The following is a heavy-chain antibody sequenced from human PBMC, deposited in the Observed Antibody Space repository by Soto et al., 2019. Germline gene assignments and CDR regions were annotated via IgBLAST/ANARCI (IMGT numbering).Heavy chain of an antibody. J-gene: IGHJ5*02. CDR3: ARSSSSWYDQNWFDP. CDR1: GYTFTSYD. Sequence: QVQLVQSGAEVKKPGASVKVSCKASGYTFTSYDINWVRQATGQGLEWMGWMNPNSGNTGYAQKFQGRVTMTRNTSISTAYMELSSLRSEVTAVYYCARSSSSWYDQNWFDPWGQGTLVTVSS. D-gene: IGHD6-13*01. V-gene: IGHV1-8*01. CDR2: MNPNSGNT.